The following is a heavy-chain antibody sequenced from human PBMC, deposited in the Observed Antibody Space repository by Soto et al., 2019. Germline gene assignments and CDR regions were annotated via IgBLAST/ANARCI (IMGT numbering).Heavy chain of an antibody. J-gene: IGHJ6*02. V-gene: IGHV4-34*01. D-gene: IGHD3-9*01. CDR3: ARASVLLRYFYWLLPPYYYYGMDV. Sequence: SETLSLTCAVYGGSFSGYYWSWIRQPPGKGLEWIGEINHSGSTNYNPSLKSRVTISVDTSKNQFSLKLSSVTAADTAVYYCARASVLLRYFYWLLPPYYYYGMDVWGQGTTVTVAS. CDR1: GGSFSGYY. CDR2: INHSGST.